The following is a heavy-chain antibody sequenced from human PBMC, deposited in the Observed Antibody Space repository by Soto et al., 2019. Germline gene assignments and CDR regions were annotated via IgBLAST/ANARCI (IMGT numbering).Heavy chain of an antibody. Sequence: EVQVLESGGGLVQPGGSLRLSCGASGFTISNFAMTWVRQAPGKGLEWVSAISGGGGGTYYAHSVKGRFTISRDISQNRISLQITSLRGVDTAVYYCAKGKKYGILSAWDALDIWGQGTRVIVSS. J-gene: IGHJ3*02. CDR1: GFTISNFA. CDR3: AKGKKYGILSAWDALDI. CDR2: ISGGGGGT. V-gene: IGHV3-23*01. D-gene: IGHD3-3*02.